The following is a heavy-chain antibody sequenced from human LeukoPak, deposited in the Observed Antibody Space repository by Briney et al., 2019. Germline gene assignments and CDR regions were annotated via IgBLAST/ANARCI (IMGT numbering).Heavy chain of an antibody. J-gene: IGHJ6*03. CDR3: AREGYYYGSGIDYYYYYYMDV. CDR2: IYYSGST. V-gene: IGHV4-59*01. CDR1: GGSISSYY. Sequence: PSETLSLTCTVSGGSISSYYWSWIRQPPGQGLEWIGYIYYSGSTNYNPSLKRRVTISVDTSTNQFSLKLSSVTAADTAVYYCAREGYYYGSGIDYYYYYYMDVWGKGTTVTVSS. D-gene: IGHD3-10*01.